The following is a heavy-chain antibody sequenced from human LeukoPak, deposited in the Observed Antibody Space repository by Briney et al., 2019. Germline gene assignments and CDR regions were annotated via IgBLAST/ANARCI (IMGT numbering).Heavy chain of an antibody. CDR1: GGSISSYY. D-gene: IGHD4-23*01. J-gene: IGHJ4*02. V-gene: IGHV4-59*01. CDR3: AKEGYGGNTAEI. Sequence: PSETLSLTCTVSGGSISSYYWSRIRQPPGKGLEWIGYIYYSGSTNYNPSLKSRVTISVDTSKNQFSLKLSSVTAADTAVYYCAKEGYGGNTAEIWGQGTLVTVSS. CDR2: IYYSGST.